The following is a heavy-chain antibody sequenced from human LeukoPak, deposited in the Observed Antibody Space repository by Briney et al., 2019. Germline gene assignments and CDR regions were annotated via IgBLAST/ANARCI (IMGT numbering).Heavy chain of an antibody. CDR2: IIPILGIA. J-gene: IGHJ4*02. CDR1: GGTFSSYA. CDR3: ARDGGNANFDY. V-gene: IGHV1-69*04. Sequence: ASVKVSCKASGGTFSSYAISWVRQAPGQGLEWMGRIIPILGIANYAQKFQGRVTITADKSTSTAYMELSSLRSEDTAVYYCARDGGNANFDYWGQGTLVTVSS.